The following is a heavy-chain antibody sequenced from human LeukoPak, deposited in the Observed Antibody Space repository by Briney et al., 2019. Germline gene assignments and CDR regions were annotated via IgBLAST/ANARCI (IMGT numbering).Heavy chain of an antibody. CDR2: IYYSGST. J-gene: IGHJ3*02. Sequence: SETLSLTCTVSGGSISSYYWSWIRQPPGKGLEWIGYIYYSGSTNYNPSLKSRVTISVDTSKNQFSLKLSSVTAADTAVYYCARPQDYDSNSAFDIWGQGTMVTVSS. V-gene: IGHV4-59*01. CDR3: ARPQDYDSNSAFDI. CDR1: GGSISSYY. D-gene: IGHD3-22*01.